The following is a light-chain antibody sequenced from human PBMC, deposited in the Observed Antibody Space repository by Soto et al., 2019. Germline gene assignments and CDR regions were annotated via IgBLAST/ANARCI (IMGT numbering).Light chain of an antibody. V-gene: IGKV3-11*01. J-gene: IGKJ4*01. Sequence: EIVLTQSPATLSLSPGERATLSCRASQSVSSYLAWYQQKPGQAPRLLIYDASNRATGIPARFSGSGSGTDLTLTISILEAEDFASHYGQPRSHWPPGTFGGGNRVEIK. CDR1: QSVSSY. CDR3: QPRSHWPPGT. CDR2: DAS.